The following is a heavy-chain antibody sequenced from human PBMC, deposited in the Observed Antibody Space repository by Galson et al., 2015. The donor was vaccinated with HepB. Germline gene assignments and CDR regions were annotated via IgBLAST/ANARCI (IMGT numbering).Heavy chain of an antibody. V-gene: IGHV4-59*01. D-gene: IGHD6-6*01. CDR2: IYYTGST. J-gene: IGHJ4*02. CDR1: GDSIDSYY. Sequence: SETLSLTCTVSGDSIDSYYWSWIRQPPGKGLEWLGYIYYTGSTNYNPSLKSRVTISVNTSKNQFSLTLTSVTAADTAMYYCARGARSSSSADLFDCWGQGTLVTVSS. CDR3: ARGARSSSSADLFDC.